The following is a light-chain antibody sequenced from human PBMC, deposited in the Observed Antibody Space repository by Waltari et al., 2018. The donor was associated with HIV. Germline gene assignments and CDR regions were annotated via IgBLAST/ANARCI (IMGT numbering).Light chain of an antibody. CDR2: WAS. V-gene: IGKV4-1*01. CDR3: QQYYSTPPT. J-gene: IGKJ2*01. CDR1: PSVLYSSNNKNY. Sequence: DIVMTQSPDSLAVSLGERATINCKSSPSVLYSSNNKNYLAWYQQKPGQPPKLLIDWASTRESGVPDRFSGSGSGTDFTLTISSLQAEDVAVYYCQQYYSTPPTFGQGTKLEIK.